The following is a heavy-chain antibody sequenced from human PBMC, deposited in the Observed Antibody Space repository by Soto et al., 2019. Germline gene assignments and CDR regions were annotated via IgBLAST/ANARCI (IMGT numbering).Heavy chain of an antibody. D-gene: IGHD1-26*01. CDR2: ISYDGSNK. V-gene: IGHV3-30*03. J-gene: IGHJ6*02. CDR3: ATLSPLLLPYYYGKDV. Sequence: GGSLRLSCAASGFTFSSYGMHWVRQAPGKGLEWVAVISYDGSNKYYADSVKGRFTISRDNSKNTLYLQMNSLRAEDTAVYYCATLSPLLLPYYYGKDVWGQGTTVTVSS. CDR1: GFTFSSYG.